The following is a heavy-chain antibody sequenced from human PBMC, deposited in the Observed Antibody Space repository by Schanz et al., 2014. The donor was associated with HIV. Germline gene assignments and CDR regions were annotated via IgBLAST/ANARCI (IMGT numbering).Heavy chain of an antibody. D-gene: IGHD5-18*01. CDR3: ASGRFDTVIWWGDAFLI. Sequence: QVQLVQSGAEAQKPGSSVKVSCTASGGTFSSYAISWVRQAPGQGLEWMGGIIPIFGTTNYAQKFQGRVTITADESTSTAYMELSSLRSEDTAVYYCASGRFDTVIWWGDAFLIWGRGTMVTVSS. CDR1: GGTFSSYA. CDR2: IIPIFGTT. J-gene: IGHJ3*02. V-gene: IGHV1-69*01.